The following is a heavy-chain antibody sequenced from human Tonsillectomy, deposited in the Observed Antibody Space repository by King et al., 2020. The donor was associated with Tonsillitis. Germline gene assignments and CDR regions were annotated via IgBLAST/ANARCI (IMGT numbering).Heavy chain of an antibody. V-gene: IGHV3-21*01. CDR1: GCTFSTYS. CDR2: ITSGNNYI. J-gene: IGHJ2*01. CDR3: AREGVTNWYFDL. D-gene: IGHD2-21*02. Sequence: EVQLVESGGGLVKPGGSLRLSCAASGCTFSTYSMNWVRQAPGKGLEWVSSITSGNNYICYADSVKGQFTISRDNAKNALSLQMNSLRAEDTAVYYCAREGVTNWYFDLWGRGTLVTVSS.